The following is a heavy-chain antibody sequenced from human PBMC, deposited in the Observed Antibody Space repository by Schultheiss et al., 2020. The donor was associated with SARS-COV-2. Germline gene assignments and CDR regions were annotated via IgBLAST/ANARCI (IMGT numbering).Heavy chain of an antibody. CDR1: GGSISSYY. V-gene: IGHV4-59*08. J-gene: IGHJ4*02. CDR3: ARSPYYYDSSGYYYFDY. D-gene: IGHD3-22*01. Sequence: SETLSLTCTVSGGSISSYYWSWIRQPPGKGLEWIGYIYYSGSTNYNPSLKSRVTISVDTSKNQFSLKLSSVTAADTAVYYCARSPYYYDSSGYYYFDYWGQGTLVTVSS. CDR2: IYYSGST.